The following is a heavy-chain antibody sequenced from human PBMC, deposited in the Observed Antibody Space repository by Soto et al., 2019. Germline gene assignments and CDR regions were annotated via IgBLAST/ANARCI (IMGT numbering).Heavy chain of an antibody. D-gene: IGHD3-22*01. CDR2: IWYDGSNK. CDR1: GFTFSSYG. V-gene: IGHV3-33*01. Sequence: VQLVESGGGVVQPGRSLRLSCAASGFTFSSYGMHWVRQAPGKGLEWVAVIWYDGSNKYYADSVKGRLTISRDNSKNTLYLQMNSLRAEDTAVYYCARDPENYDSSGYDSDYWGQGTLVTVSS. CDR3: ARDPENYDSSGYDSDY. J-gene: IGHJ4*02.